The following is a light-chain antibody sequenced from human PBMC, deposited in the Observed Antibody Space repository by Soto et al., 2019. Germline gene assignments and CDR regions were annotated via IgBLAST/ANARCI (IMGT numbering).Light chain of an antibody. CDR2: TAS. Sequence: IVMGECPATLSVSPGETSTLSFRASQSVSINLAWFQQKPGQAPRLLIHTASTRATGISDRFSGSGSGTEFTLTISSLQSEDFAVYYCQQYNDWPRTFGQGTQVDIK. J-gene: IGKJ1*01. V-gene: IGKV3-15*01. CDR3: QQYNDWPRT. CDR1: QSVSIN.